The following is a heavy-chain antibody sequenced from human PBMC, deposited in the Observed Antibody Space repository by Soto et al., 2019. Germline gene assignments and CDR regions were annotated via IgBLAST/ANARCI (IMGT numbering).Heavy chain of an antibody. CDR3: AKDPLGYCSGGSCYPNWFDP. Sequence: GGSLRLSCAASGFTFSSYAMSWVRQAPGKGLEWVSAISGSGGSTYYADSVKGRFTISRDNSKNTLYLQMNSLRAEDTAVYYCAKDPLGYCSGGSCYPNWFDPWGQGTLVTVSS. V-gene: IGHV3-23*01. CDR2: ISGSGGST. J-gene: IGHJ5*02. D-gene: IGHD2-15*01. CDR1: GFTFSSYA.